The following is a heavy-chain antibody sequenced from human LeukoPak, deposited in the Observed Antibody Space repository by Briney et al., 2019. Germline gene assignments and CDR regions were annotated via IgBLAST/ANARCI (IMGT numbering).Heavy chain of an antibody. V-gene: IGHV3-23*01. Sequence: GGSLRPSCAASGFTFSSYAMSWVRQAPGKGLEWVSAISGSGGSTYYADSVKGRFTISRDNSKNTLYLQMNSLRAEDTAVYYCAKFLSGSYQLENFDYWGQGTLVTVSS. CDR3: AKFLSGSYQLENFDY. D-gene: IGHD1-26*01. J-gene: IGHJ4*02. CDR1: GFTFSSYA. CDR2: ISGSGGST.